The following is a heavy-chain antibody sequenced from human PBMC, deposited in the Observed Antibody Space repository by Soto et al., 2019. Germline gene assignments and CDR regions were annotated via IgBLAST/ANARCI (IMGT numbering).Heavy chain of an antibody. V-gene: IGHV1-3*01. CDR2: INAGKGDT. D-gene: IGHD1-7*01. CDR3: ARNILGGTTDY. J-gene: IGHJ4*02. Sequence: SSVKVSCKASGYTFTNHAIHWVRQAPGQGLEWMGWINAGKGDTKYPQRFQGRVTITRDTSASTAYMELSSLRSEDTAVYYCARNILGGTTDYWGPGTLVTVSS. CDR1: GYTFTNHA.